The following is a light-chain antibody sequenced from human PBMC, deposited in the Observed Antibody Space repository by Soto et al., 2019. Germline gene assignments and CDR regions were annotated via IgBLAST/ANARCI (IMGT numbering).Light chain of an antibody. CDR3: SSYTSSSTRV. V-gene: IGLV2-14*03. Sequence: QSVLTQPASVSGSPGQSITISCTGTSSDVSAYDYVSWYQQHPDKSSKLMVYEVSNRPSGVSIRFSGSKSVNTATLTISGLQAEDEADYYCSSYTSSSTRVFGTGTKVTVL. CDR1: SSDVSAYDY. J-gene: IGLJ1*01. CDR2: EVS.